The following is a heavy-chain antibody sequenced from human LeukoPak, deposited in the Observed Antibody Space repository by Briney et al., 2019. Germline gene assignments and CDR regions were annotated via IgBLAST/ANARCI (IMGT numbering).Heavy chain of an antibody. CDR2: ISAHNGNT. J-gene: IGHJ6*02. D-gene: IGHD3-16*01. V-gene: IGHV1-18*01. CDR1: GYTFTSYG. Sequence: ASVKVSCKASGYTFTSYGISWVRQAPGQGLEWMGWISAHNGNTNYAQKLQGRVTMTTDTSTSTAYMELRSLRSDDTAVYYCARVSRRRGYYYYGMDVWGQGSTVTVSS. CDR3: ARVSRRRGYYYYGMDV.